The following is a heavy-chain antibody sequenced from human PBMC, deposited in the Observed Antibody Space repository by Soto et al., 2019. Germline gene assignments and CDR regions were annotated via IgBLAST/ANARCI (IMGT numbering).Heavy chain of an antibody. CDR1: GFTFSRHD. Sequence: QVQLVESGGGVVQPGMSLRLSCAASGFTFSRHDMHWVRLAPGKGLDWVADISDDGSNEFYADAVKGRFTISRDNSKNKLYLQMNRLVPEDKAVYYCAKHILAVSGMSGYGLDVWGQGTTVTVSS. V-gene: IGHV3-30*18. D-gene: IGHD6-19*01. CDR3: AKHILAVSGMSGYGLDV. CDR2: ISDDGSNE. J-gene: IGHJ6*02.